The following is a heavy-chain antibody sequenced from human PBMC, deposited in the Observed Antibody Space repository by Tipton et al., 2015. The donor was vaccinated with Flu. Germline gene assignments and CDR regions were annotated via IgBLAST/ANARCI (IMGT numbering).Heavy chain of an antibody. J-gene: IGHJ4*02. CDR1: GLSVSNNY. Sequence: VQLVQSGGGLIQPGGSLRLSCVASGLSVSNNYMSWVRQAPGKGLVWVSHRNYDGSITHYADSVKGRFTISSDNAKSTLYLQMNSLGAEDAAVYYCVRTLGGAGAYWGRGTLVTVSS. V-gene: IGHV3-74*02. CDR3: VRTLGGAGAY. D-gene: IGHD6-19*01. CDR2: NYDGSIT.